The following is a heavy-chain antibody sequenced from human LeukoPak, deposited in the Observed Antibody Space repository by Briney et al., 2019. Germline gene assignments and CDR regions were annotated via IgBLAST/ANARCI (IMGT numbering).Heavy chain of an antibody. CDR1: GFTFSSYS. CDR2: ISISSSYI. D-gene: IGHD1-26*01. J-gene: IGHJ4*02. CDR3: ARESGGSYHPLDY. V-gene: IGHV3-21*01. Sequence: GGSLRLSCAASGFTFSSYSMNWVRQAPGKGLEWVSSISISSSYIYYADSVKGRFTISRDNAKNSLYLQMNSLRAEDTAVYYCARESGGSYHPLDYWGQGTLVTVSS.